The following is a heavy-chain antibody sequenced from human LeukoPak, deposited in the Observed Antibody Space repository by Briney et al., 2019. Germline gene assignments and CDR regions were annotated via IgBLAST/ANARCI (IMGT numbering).Heavy chain of an antibody. CDR1: GFSFSGYA. CDR3: ARQEARNYYYEGLDY. V-gene: IGHV3-30*04. Sequence: GGSLRLSCVASGFSFSGYAIHWVRQAPGKGLEWVALISYNGGRKYYADSVKGRFTIDRENSKNTVYLQMNSVRQDDTAIYFCARQEARNYYYEGLDYWGQGNLVTVSS. CDR2: ISYNGGRK. D-gene: IGHD3-22*01. J-gene: IGHJ4*02.